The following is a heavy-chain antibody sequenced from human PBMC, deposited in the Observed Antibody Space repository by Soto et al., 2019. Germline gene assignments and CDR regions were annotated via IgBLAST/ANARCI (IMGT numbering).Heavy chain of an antibody. J-gene: IGHJ3*02. Sequence: SETLSLTCTVSGGSISSGGYYWSWIRQHPGKGLEWIGYIYYSGSTYYNPSLKSRVTISVDTSKNQFSLKLSSVTAADTAVYYCAREDYYGGNSGSTDAFDIWGQGTMVTVSS. CDR2: IYYSGST. CDR1: GGSISSGGYY. V-gene: IGHV4-31*03. CDR3: AREDYYGGNSGSTDAFDI. D-gene: IGHD4-17*01.